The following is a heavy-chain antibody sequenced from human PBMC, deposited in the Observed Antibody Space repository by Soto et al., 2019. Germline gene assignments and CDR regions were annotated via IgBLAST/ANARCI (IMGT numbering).Heavy chain of an antibody. V-gene: IGHV1-18*01. J-gene: IGHJ4*02. Sequence: ASVKVSCKASGYTFTSYGISWVRQAPGQGLEWMGWISAYNGNTNYAQKLQGRVTMTTDTSISTAYMELSSLRSEDTAVYYCARDEGYCSGGSCYQFDYWGQGTLVTVSS. CDR1: GYTFTSYG. CDR3: ARDEGYCSGGSCYQFDY. D-gene: IGHD2-15*01. CDR2: ISAYNGNT.